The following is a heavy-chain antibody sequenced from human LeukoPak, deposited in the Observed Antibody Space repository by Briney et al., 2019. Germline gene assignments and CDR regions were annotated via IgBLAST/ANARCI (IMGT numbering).Heavy chain of an antibody. CDR3: AKESRWLQLGWD. CDR2: IWYDGSNK. CDR1: GFTFSSYG. J-gene: IGHJ4*02. Sequence: GGSLRLSCAASGFTFSSYGMHWVRQAPGKGLEWVAFIWYDGSNKYYADSVKGRFTISRDNSKNTLYLQMNSLRAEDTAVYYCAKESRWLQLGWDWGQGTLVTVSS. D-gene: IGHD5-24*01. V-gene: IGHV3-30*02.